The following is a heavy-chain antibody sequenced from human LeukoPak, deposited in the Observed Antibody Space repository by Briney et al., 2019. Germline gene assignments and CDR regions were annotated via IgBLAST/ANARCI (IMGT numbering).Heavy chain of an antibody. V-gene: IGHV1-18*01. CDR2: ISAYNGNT. Sequence: ASVKVSCKASGYTFTSYGISWVRQAPGQGLEWMGWISAYNGNTNYAQKLQGRVTMTTDTSTSTAYMELRSLRSDDTAVYYCARDLGYSYLAWTPQPLYYFDYWGQGTLVTVSS. D-gene: IGHD5-18*01. J-gene: IGHJ4*02. CDR1: GYTFTSYG. CDR3: ARDLGYSYLAWTPQPLYYFDY.